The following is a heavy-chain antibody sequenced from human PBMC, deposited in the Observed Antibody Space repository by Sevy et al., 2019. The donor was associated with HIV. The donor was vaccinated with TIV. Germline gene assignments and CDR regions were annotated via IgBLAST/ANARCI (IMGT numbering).Heavy chain of an antibody. Sequence: ASVKVSCKASGGTFSSYGISWVRQAPGQGLEWMGGIIPILGTVNYAQKFQGRVTITADEPTKTAYMELSSLRSEDTAVHYCARGGVNGWYYFDYWGQETLVTVSS. V-gene: IGHV1-69*13. CDR3: ARGGVNGWYYFDY. CDR1: GGTFSSYG. J-gene: IGHJ4*02. D-gene: IGHD6-19*01. CDR2: IIPILGTV.